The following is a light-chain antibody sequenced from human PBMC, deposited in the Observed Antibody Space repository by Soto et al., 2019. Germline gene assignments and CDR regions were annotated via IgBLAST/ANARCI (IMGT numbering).Light chain of an antibody. Sequence: DIQMTQSPSSLSASVGDRVTITCRASQGIRNYLAWYQQKPGKVPKLLIYGASTLQSGVPSRFSGSGYGNDFTLTISSLKPEDVYTYYCQKYNSAPWTFGHGTKVEIK. J-gene: IGKJ1*01. CDR1: QGIRNY. CDR3: QKYNSAPWT. V-gene: IGKV1-27*01. CDR2: GAS.